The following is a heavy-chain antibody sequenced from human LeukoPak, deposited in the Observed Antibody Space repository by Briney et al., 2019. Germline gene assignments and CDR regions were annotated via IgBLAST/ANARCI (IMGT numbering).Heavy chain of an antibody. Sequence: QAGGSLRLSCAASGFTYRSYLMSWVRQAPGEGREDVANIKQGGGEKYYVDSVKGRFTISRDNAKSSLYLQMNRLRAEDTDVYYCARDPPSWYAASPSLDYRGEGALVAVSP. CDR2: IKQGGGEK. J-gene: IGHJ4*02. V-gene: IGHV3-7*01. CDR3: ARDPPSWYAASPSLDY. CDR1: GFTYRSYL. D-gene: IGHD6-13*01.